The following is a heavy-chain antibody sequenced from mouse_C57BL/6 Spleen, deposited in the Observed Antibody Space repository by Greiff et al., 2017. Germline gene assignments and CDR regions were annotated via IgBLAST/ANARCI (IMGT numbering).Heavy chain of an antibody. Sequence: QVQLQQSGPELVKPGASVKISCKASGYAFRSSWMNWVQQRPGKGLEWIGRIYPGDGDTNYNGQFKGKATLTADKASSTAYMQLSSLTSDDSAVYFCARGGYGYDEFAYWGQGTLVTVSA. V-gene: IGHV1-82*01. J-gene: IGHJ3*01. D-gene: IGHD2-2*01. CDR3: ARGGYGYDEFAY. CDR1: GYAFRSSW. CDR2: IYPGDGDT.